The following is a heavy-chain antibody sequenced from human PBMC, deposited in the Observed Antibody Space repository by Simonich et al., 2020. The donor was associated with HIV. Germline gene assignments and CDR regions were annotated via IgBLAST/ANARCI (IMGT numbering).Heavy chain of an antibody. Sequence: EVQLVESGGGLVQPGGSLRLSCAASGFTFKSYWMPWVRQAPGKGLMWGSRINSDGRSTSDADSVNGRFTISRDNAKNTLYLQMNSLRGEDTAVYYCVRGPPKFYDDALDFWGQGTMVSVSS. D-gene: IGHD5-12*01. CDR3: VRGPPKFYDDALDF. CDR2: INSDGRST. J-gene: IGHJ3*01. CDR1: GFTFKSYW. V-gene: IGHV3-74*01.